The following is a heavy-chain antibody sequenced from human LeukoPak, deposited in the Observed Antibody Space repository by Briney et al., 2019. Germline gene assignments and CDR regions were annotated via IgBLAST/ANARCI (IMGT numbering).Heavy chain of an antibody. V-gene: IGHV3-30*02. CDR2: IRYDGSNK. CDR1: GFTFSSYG. D-gene: IGHD3-10*01. Sequence: GGSLRLSCAASGFTFSSYGMHWVRQAPGKGLEWVAFIRYDGSNKYYADSVKGRFTISRDNSKNTLYLQMNSLRAEGTAVYYCANTGRITMGPRGWYFDLWGRGTLVTVSS. CDR3: ANTGRITMGPRGWYFDL. J-gene: IGHJ2*01.